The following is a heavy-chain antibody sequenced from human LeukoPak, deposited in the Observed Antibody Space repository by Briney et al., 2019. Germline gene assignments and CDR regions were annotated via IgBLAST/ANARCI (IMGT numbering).Heavy chain of an antibody. CDR1: GYTFTGYY. V-gene: IGHV1-2*02. CDR2: INPNSGGT. J-gene: IGHJ4*02. Sequence: ASVKVSCKASGYTFTGYYMHWVRQAHGQGIEWMGWINPNSGGTNYAQKFQGRVTMTRDTSISTAYMELSRLRSDDTAVYYCARDIERERGGYYFDYWGQGTLVTVSS. CDR3: ARDIERERGGYYFDY. D-gene: IGHD3-16*01.